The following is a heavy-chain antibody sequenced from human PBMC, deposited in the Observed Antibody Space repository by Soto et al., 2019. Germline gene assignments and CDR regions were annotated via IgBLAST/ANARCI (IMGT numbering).Heavy chain of an antibody. Sequence: QITLKESGPPLVKPTQTLTLTCTFSGFSLSTSGVSVGWIRQPPGKALEWLALIYWDDDKRDSPFLKSRLTTTKDTSKNQVVLTMTNMDPVDTATYYCAHSPYSSSSYYFDYWGQGTLVTVSS. CDR1: GFSLSTSGVS. CDR2: IYWDDDK. D-gene: IGHD6-6*01. V-gene: IGHV2-5*02. CDR3: AHSPYSSSSYYFDY. J-gene: IGHJ4*02.